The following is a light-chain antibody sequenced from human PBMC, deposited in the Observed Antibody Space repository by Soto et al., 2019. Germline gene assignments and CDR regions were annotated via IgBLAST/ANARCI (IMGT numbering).Light chain of an antibody. Sequence: QSVLTQPASVSGSPGQSITISCTGTSSDVGGYNYVSWYQQHPGKAPKLMIYEVSNRPSGVSNRLSGSKSGNTASLTISGLQAEDEADYYCSSYTSTVTRVFGTGTKLTVL. J-gene: IGLJ1*01. V-gene: IGLV2-14*01. CDR2: EVS. CDR1: SSDVGGYNY. CDR3: SSYTSTVTRV.